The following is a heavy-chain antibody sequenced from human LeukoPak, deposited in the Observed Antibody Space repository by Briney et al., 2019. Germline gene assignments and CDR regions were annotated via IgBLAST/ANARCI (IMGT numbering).Heavy chain of an antibody. V-gene: IGHV4-39*07. CDR3: ARVGFGEFDI. Sequence: PSETLSLTCTVSGGSISSSSYYWGWIRQPPGKGLEWIGSIYYSGSTYYNPSLKSRVTISVDTSKNQFSLKLSSVTAADTAVYYCARVGFGEFDIWGQGTMVTVSS. J-gene: IGHJ3*02. CDR2: IYYSGST. CDR1: GGSISSSSYY. D-gene: IGHD3-10*01.